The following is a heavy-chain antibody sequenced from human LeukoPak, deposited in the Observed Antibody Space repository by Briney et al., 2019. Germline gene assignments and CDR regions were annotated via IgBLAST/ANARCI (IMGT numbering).Heavy chain of an antibody. CDR3: ARDWWGCCDY. Sequence: GGSLRLSCAASGFTFSSYSMDWVRQAPGKGLEWVSSISSSSSYIYYADSVKGRFTISRGNAKNSLYLQTNSLRAEDTAVYYCARDWWGCCDYWGQGTLVTVSS. CDR1: GFTFSSYS. V-gene: IGHV3-21*01. CDR2: ISSSSSYI. D-gene: IGHD2-15*01. J-gene: IGHJ4*02.